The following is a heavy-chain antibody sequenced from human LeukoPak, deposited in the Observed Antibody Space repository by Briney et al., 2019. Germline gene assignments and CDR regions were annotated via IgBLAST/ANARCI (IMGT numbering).Heavy chain of an antibody. Sequence: GGSLRPSCAASGFTFSNAYMNWVRQAPGKGLEWVSSISSSSSYIYYADSVKGRFTISRDNAKNSLYLQMNSLRAEDTAVYYCARGSLTFDYWGQGTLVTVSS. D-gene: IGHD3-16*01. CDR2: ISSSSSYI. CDR3: ARGSLTFDY. CDR1: GFTFSNAY. J-gene: IGHJ4*02. V-gene: IGHV3-21*01.